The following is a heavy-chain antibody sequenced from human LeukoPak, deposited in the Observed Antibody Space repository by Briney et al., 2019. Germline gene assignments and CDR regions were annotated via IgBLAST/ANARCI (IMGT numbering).Heavy chain of an antibody. V-gene: IGHV3-23*01. D-gene: IGHD1-26*01. Sequence: GGSLRLSCAASGFTFSSYAMSWVRQAPGKGLGWVSAISGSGGSTYYADSVKGRFTISRDNSKNTLYLQMNSLRAEDTAVYYCAKPSDPSLKRGYFDYWGQGTLVTVSS. CDR1: GFTFSSYA. J-gene: IGHJ4*02. CDR3: AKPSDPSLKRGYFDY. CDR2: ISGSGGST.